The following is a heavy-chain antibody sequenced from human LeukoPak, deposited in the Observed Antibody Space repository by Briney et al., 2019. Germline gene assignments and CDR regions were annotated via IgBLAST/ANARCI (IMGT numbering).Heavy chain of an antibody. V-gene: IGHV3-66*01. J-gene: IGHJ4*02. CDR3: AREENSYYSDY. CDR1: GVTLSSNY. D-gene: IGHD5-18*01. CDR2: IYGGTNT. Sequence: GGSLRLSCAASGVTLSSNYVSWVRQAPGKGLEWVSAIYGGTNTYYADSVKGRFTISRDNAKNTVYLQMNSLRAEDTAVYYCAREENSYYSDYWGQGTLVTVSS.